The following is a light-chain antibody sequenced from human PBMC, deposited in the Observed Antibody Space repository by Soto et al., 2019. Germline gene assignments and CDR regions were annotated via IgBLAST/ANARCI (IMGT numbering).Light chain of an antibody. Sequence: EIVLTQSPGTLSLSPGERATLSCRASQSVGSSYLAWYQQKPGQAPRLVIYDASSRATGIPDRFSGSGSGTDFTLTISRLEPEDFAVYYCQPYGSSPPGECTFGPGNKVDIK. CDR3: QPYGSSPPGECT. CDR2: DAS. CDR1: QSVGSSY. V-gene: IGKV3-20*01. J-gene: IGKJ3*01.